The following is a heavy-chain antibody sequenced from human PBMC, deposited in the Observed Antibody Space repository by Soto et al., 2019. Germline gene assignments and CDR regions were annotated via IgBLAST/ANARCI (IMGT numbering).Heavy chain of an antibody. D-gene: IGHD2-21*01. J-gene: IGHJ4*02. CDR1: GFTFSSYS. CDR2: ISSSSSYI. V-gene: IGHV3-21*01. Sequence: GGSLRLSCAASGFTFSSYSMNWVRQAPGKGLEWVSSISSSSSYIYYADSVKGRFTISRDNAKNSLYLQMNSLGAEDTAVYYCAKGGTSGDPFDYWGQGTLVTVSS. CDR3: AKGGTSGDPFDY.